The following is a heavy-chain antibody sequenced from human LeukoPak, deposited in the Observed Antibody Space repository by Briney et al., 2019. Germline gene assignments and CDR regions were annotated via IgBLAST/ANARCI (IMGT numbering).Heavy chain of an antibody. CDR1: GFTFSSYG. V-gene: IGHV3-33*06. CDR2: IWYDGSNK. D-gene: IGHD7-27*01. CDR3: AKATGGGYYYYMDV. J-gene: IGHJ6*03. Sequence: GRSLRLSCAASGFTFSSYGMHRVRQAPGKGLEWVAVIWYDGSNKYYADSVKGRFTISRDNSKNTLYLQMNSLRAEDTAVYYCAKATGGGYYYYMDVWGKGTTVTVSS.